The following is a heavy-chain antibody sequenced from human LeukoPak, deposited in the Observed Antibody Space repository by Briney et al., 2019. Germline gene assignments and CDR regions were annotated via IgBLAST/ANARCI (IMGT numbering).Heavy chain of an antibody. CDR2: IYYTGIT. CDR1: GGSISSYY. J-gene: IGHJ4*02. CDR3: ARRDSSGYYGH. Sequence: SETLSLTRTVSGGSISSYYWSWIRQPPGKGLEWIGYIYYTGITNYNPSLRSRVTILPDTSKNQFTLNLSSVTAADTALYYCARRDSSGYYGHWGQGTLVTVSS. D-gene: IGHD3-22*01. V-gene: IGHV4-59*08.